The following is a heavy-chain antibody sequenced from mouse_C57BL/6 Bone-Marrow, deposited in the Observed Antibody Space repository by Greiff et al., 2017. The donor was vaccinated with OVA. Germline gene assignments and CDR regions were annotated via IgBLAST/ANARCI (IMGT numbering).Heavy chain of an antibody. J-gene: IGHJ2*01. CDR2: IDPSDSYT. Sequence: QVQLQQPGAELVKPGASVKLSCKASGYTFTSYWMQWVKQRPGQGLEWIGEIDPSDSYTNYNQKFKGKATLTVDTSSSTAYMQLSSLTSEDSAVYYCARSDGYCYCGQGTTLTVSS. V-gene: IGHV1-50*01. CDR1: GYTFTSYW. CDR3: ARSDGYCY. D-gene: IGHD2-3*01.